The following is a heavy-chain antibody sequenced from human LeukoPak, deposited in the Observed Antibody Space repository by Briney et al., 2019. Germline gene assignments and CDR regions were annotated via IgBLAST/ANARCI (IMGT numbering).Heavy chain of an antibody. CDR2: ISAYNGNT. CDR3: ARTSSAYDAFDI. V-gene: IGHV1-18*01. D-gene: IGHD3-22*01. CDR1: GYTFTSYG. J-gene: IGHJ3*02. Sequence: ASAKVSCKASGYTFTSYGISWVRQAPGQGLEWMGWISAYNGNTNYAQKLQGRVTMTTDTSTSTAYMELRSLRSDDTAVYYCARTSSAYDAFDIWGQGTMVTVSS.